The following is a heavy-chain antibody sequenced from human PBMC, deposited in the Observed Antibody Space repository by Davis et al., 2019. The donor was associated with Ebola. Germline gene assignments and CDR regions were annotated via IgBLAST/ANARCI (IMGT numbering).Heavy chain of an antibody. J-gene: IGHJ6*02. D-gene: IGHD4-17*01. CDR2: IFYGGST. V-gene: IGHV4-30-4*08. Sequence: SETLSLTCTVSGGSISSGALYWSWIRQHPGKGLEWIGYIFYGGSTYYNPSLKSRVVISVDTSKNQFSLKLSSVTAADTAVYYCARITTVTTRGVYYGMDVWGQGTTVTVSS. CDR1: GGSISSGALY. CDR3: ARITTVTTRGVYYGMDV.